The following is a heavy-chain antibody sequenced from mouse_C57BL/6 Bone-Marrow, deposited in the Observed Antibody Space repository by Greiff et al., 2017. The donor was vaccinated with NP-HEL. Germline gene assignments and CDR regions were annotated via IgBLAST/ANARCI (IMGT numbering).Heavy chain of an antibody. Sequence: LVESGAELVRPGASVTLSCKASGYTFTDYEMHWVKQTPVHGLEWIGAIDPETGGTAYNQKFKGKAILTADKSSSTAYMELRSLTSEDSAVYYCTRSKEMDYWGQGTSVTVSS. J-gene: IGHJ4*01. V-gene: IGHV1-15*01. CDR1: GYTFTDYE. CDR2: IDPETGGT. CDR3: TRSKEMDY.